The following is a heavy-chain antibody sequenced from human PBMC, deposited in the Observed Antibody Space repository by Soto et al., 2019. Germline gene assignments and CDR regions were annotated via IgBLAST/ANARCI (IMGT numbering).Heavy chain of an antibody. J-gene: IGHJ5*02. CDR1: GFTFSSYE. CDR2: ISSSGSTI. V-gene: IGHV3-48*03. CDR3: ERGRRSSWTHNWFDP. Sequence: GSLRRTCAAYGFTFSSYEMNWVRQAPGKGLEWVSYISSSGSTIYYADSVKGRFTISRDNAKNSLYLQMNSLRAEDTAGYYCERGRRSSWTHNWFDPWGQGTLVTVSS. D-gene: IGHD6-13*01.